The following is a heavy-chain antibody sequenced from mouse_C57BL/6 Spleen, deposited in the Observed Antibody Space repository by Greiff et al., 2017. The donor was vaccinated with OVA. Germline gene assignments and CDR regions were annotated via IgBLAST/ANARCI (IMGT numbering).Heavy chain of an antibody. Sequence: VKLVESGEGLVKPGGSLKLSCAASGFTFSSYAMFWVRQTPEKRLEWVAYISSGGDYIYYADTVKGRFTISRDNARNTLYLQMSRLKSEDTAMYYWTRGPDYYGSSYRYFDYWGQGTTLTVSS. CDR1: GFTFSSYA. CDR2: ISSGGDYI. J-gene: IGHJ2*01. CDR3: TRGPDYYGSSYRYFDY. D-gene: IGHD1-1*01. V-gene: IGHV5-9-1*02.